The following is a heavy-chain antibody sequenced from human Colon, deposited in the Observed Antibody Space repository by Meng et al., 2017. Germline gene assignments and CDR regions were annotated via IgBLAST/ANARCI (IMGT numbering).Heavy chain of an antibody. CDR1: NGSINSADYY. Sequence: QVQLQESGPGLVKPSQTLSLTFTITNGSINSADYYWNWIRQPPGKGPEWLGYIHSSGNTYYTPSLKSRLAMSLDTSKNPFSLRLTSVTAADTAVYYCARNPVIPDARTFDFWGQGALVTVSS. D-gene: IGHD2-2*01. J-gene: IGHJ4*02. CDR2: IHSSGNT. CDR3: ARNPVIPDARTFDF. V-gene: IGHV4-30-4*01.